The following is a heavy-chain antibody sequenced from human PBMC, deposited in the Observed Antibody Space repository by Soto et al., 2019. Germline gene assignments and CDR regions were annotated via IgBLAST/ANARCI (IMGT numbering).Heavy chain of an antibody. V-gene: IGHV4-59*01. J-gene: IGHJ5*02. D-gene: IGHD3-10*01. CDR3: ARARLSRSWWFDP. Sequence: QVQLQESGPGLVKPSETLSLTCTVSGGSISSYYWSWIRQPPGKGLEWIGYIYYSGSTNYNPSLKSRVTISVDPSKNQFSLKLSSVTAADTAVYYCARARLSRSWWFDPWGQGTLVTVSS. CDR2: IYYSGST. CDR1: GGSISSYY.